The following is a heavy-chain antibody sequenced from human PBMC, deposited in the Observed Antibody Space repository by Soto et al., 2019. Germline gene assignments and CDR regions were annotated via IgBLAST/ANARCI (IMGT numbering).Heavy chain of an antibody. Sequence: QVQLMESGGGVVQPGRSLRLSCAASGFAFHGYAMHWVRQAPGKGLEWVAIIWYDGINTYYGDSVKGRFTISRDNSKNTVYLQMNSLRVEDTAVYYCARDLKTRHCDYWGQGILVTVSS. CDR1: GFAFHGYA. J-gene: IGHJ4*02. CDR3: ARDLKTRHCDY. V-gene: IGHV3-33*01. CDR2: IWYDGINT. D-gene: IGHD4-17*01.